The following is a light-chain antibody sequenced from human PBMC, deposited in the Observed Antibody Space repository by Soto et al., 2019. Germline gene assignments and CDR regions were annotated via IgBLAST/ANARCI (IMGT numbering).Light chain of an antibody. J-gene: IGKJ4*01. V-gene: IGKV3-20*01. CDR1: QNVPNNY. Sequence: EIVLTQSPCTLSLSAGDGVSLSCRASQNVPNNYLAWYQQKPDQAPRLLIFVASNRATGIPDRLGGSGSGTDFTLSISRLEPEDFAVYYCQQYGASPLTFGGGARLEVK. CDR2: VAS. CDR3: QQYGASPLT.